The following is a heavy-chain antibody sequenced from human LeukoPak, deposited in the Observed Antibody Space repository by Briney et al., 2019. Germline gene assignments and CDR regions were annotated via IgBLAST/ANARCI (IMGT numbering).Heavy chain of an antibody. D-gene: IGHD3-10*01. CDR1: GFTFSSYG. V-gene: IGHV3-30*02. Sequence: PGGSLRLSCAASGFTFSSYGMHWVRQAPGKGLEGVAFIRYDSSNKYYADSVKGRFTISRDNSKNTLYLQMNSLRAEDTAVYYCAKDGKGLLWFGELLYYFDYWGQGTLVTVSS. CDR3: AKDGKGLLWFGELLYYFDY. CDR2: IRYDSSNK. J-gene: IGHJ4*02.